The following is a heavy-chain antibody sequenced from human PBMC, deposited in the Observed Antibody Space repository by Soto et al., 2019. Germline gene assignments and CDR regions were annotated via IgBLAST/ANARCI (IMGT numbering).Heavy chain of an antibody. Sequence: GGSLRLSCAASGFTFSGSAMHWVRQASGKGLEWVGRIRSKANSYATAYAASVKGRFTISRDDSKNTAYLQMNSLKTEDTAVYYCTRXDDILFASPYYYYGMDVWGQGTTVTVSS. CDR3: TRXDDILFASPYYYYGMDV. V-gene: IGHV3-73*01. J-gene: IGHJ6*02. CDR1: GFTFSGSA. D-gene: IGHD2-15*01. CDR2: IRSKANSYAT.